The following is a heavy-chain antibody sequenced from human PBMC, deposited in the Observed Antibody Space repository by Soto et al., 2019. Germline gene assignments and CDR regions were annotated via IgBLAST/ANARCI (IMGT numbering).Heavy chain of an antibody. CDR1: GGSFMSQA. CDR3: ARGSYDSYAGFFGMDV. Sequence: QVQLVQSGAEVKKPGSSVKVSCKASGGSFMSQAISWVRQAPGQGPEWMGGIIPFSGTVTYTERFQGRLTLTAAEPTTTAYMELSSLRSEDTAVYYCARGSYDSYAGFFGMDVWGQGTTVTVS. V-gene: IGHV1-69*01. D-gene: IGHD3-10*01. J-gene: IGHJ6*02. CDR2: IIPFSGTV.